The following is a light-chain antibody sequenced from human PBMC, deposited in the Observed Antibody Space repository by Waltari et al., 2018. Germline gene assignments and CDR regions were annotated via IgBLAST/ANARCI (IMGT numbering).Light chain of an antibody. V-gene: IGLV1-40*01. CDR2: TNT. J-gene: IGLJ2*01. CDR3: QSYDSSLSVV. CDR1: SSNIGTDYD. Sequence: QFVLTQPPSLSGAPGERVTLSCTGSSSNIGTDYDVHWYQQFPGTAPKLLIYTNTNRPSGVPDRFAGSTSDTSASLAITGLQPEDEAEYYCQSYDSSLSVVFGGGTKLTVL.